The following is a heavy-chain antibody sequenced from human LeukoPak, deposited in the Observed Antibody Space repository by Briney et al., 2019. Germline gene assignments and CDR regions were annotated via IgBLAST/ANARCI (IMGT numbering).Heavy chain of an antibody. V-gene: IGHV3-30*03. Sequence: GGSLRLSCAASGFTFSSYGMHWVRQAPGKGLEWVAVISYDGSNKYYADSVKGRFSISRHNSKNTLYLQMNSLRAEDTAVYYCAISSSGDNGYYYGMDVWGQGTTVTVSS. CDR1: GFTFSSYG. J-gene: IGHJ6*02. CDR3: AISSSGDNGYYYGMDV. D-gene: IGHD3-3*01. CDR2: ISYDGSNK.